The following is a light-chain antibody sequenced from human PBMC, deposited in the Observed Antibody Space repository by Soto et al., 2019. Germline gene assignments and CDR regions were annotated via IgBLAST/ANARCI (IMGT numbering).Light chain of an antibody. CDR1: SSDVGGYNY. CDR3: SSYTSSRKV. Sequence: QYVLTQPASVSGSPGQSITIPCTGTSSDVGGYNYVSWYQQHPGKAPKLMIYDVSNRPSGVSNRFPGSKYGNTASLTIFGLQAEDEDDYYCSSYTSSRKVFGTGT. V-gene: IGLV2-14*01. CDR2: DVS. J-gene: IGLJ1*01.